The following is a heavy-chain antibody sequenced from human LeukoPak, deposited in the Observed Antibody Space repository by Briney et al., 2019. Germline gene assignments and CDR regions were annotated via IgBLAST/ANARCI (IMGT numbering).Heavy chain of an antibody. CDR3: ARGVYIAAAQYGY. D-gene: IGHD6-13*01. CDR1: GGSIGTYS. Sequence: SETLSLTCTVSGGSIGTYSWNWIRRPPGKGLEWIGYIYYSGTTNYNPSLESRVTISVDTSKNQFSLKLSSVTAADTAVYYCARGVYIAAAQYGYWGQGTLVTVSS. CDR2: IYYSGTT. J-gene: IGHJ4*02. V-gene: IGHV4-59*01.